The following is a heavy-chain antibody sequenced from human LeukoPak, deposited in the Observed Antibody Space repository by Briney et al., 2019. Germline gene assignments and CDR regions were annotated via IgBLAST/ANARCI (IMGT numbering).Heavy chain of an antibody. V-gene: IGHV3-30*04. CDR2: ISYDGSNK. Sequence: PGRSLRLSCAASGFTFSSYAMHWVRQAPGKGLEWVAVISYDGSNKYYADSVKGRFTISRDNSKNTLYLQMNSLRAEGTAVYYCASDIVVVPAAVDYWGQGTLVTVSS. CDR3: ASDIVVVPAAVDY. J-gene: IGHJ4*02. D-gene: IGHD2-2*01. CDR1: GFTFSSYA.